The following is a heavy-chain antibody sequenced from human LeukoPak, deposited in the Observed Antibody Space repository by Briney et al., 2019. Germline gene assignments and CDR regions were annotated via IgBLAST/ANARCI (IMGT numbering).Heavy chain of an antibody. Sequence: PGGSLRLSCAASGFTFSSYGLSWVRQAPGKGLEWVSSISSSSSYIYYADSVKGRFTLSRDNAKNSLFLQMNSLRAEDTAVYYCARDSGAGGSYYHYIMDVWGKGTTVTVTS. CDR2: ISSSSSYI. V-gene: IGHV3-21*01. J-gene: IGHJ6*03. D-gene: IGHD7-27*01. CDR3: ARDSGAGGSYYHYIMDV. CDR1: GFTFSSYG.